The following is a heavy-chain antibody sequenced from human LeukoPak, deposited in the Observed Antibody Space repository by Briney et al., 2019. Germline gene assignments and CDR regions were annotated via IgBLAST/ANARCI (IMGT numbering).Heavy chain of an antibody. CDR1: GFTFDDYA. V-gene: IGHV3-43D*03. J-gene: IGHJ4*01. CDR3: AKDGSSSGSTGHFDY. CDR2: ISWDGGST. D-gene: IGHD6-19*01. Sequence: GGSLRLSCAASGFTFDDYAMHWIRQTPGKGLEWVSLISWDGGSTYYADSVKGRFIISRDNSKNSPYLQMNSLRAEDTALYYCAKDGSSSGSTGHFDYWGHGTLVTVSS.